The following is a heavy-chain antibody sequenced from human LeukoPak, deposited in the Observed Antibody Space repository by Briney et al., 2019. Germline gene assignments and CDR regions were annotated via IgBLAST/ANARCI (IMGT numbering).Heavy chain of an antibody. Sequence: PSETLSLTCGVYGGSFSGFYWNWIRQPPGKGLEWIGEINHSGTTNYNPPLKSRVTISVDTSKNQVSLNLHSVTAADTAVYYCARGQYYDSSGNYYFHYWGQGTLVTVSS. CDR3: ARGQYYDSSGNYYFHY. CDR2: INHSGTT. D-gene: IGHD3-22*01. J-gene: IGHJ4*02. CDR1: GGSFSGFY. V-gene: IGHV4-34*01.